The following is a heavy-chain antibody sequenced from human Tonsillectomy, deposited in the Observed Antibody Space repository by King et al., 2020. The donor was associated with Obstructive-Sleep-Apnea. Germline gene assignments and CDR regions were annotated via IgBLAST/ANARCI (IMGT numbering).Heavy chain of an antibody. Sequence: VQLVESGGGVVQPGGSLRLSCVASGFTFSNYGMSWVRQAAGKGPEWVSGISGGGGSTKYADSVKGRFTISRDNSKNTVYLEMNSLRAEDTAVYYCAKDHVGWLRLGAVETASHFDFWGQGTLVTVSS. CDR3: AKDHVGWLRLGAVETASHFDF. V-gene: IGHV3-23*04. CDR2: ISGGGGST. J-gene: IGHJ4*02. D-gene: IGHD2-21*02. CDR1: GFTFSNYG.